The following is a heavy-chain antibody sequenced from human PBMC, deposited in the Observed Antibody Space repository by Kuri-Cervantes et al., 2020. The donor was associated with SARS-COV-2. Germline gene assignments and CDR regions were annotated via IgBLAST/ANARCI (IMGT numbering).Heavy chain of an antibody. CDR3: ARHDYGDPLTYYYGMDV. J-gene: IGHJ6*02. CDR1: GSSVSSGSYY. V-gene: IGHV4-61*01. Sequence: SETLSLTCTVSGSSVSSGSYYWSWIRQPPGKGLEWIGYIYYNGSTNYYPSLKSRVTISVDTSKNQFSLKLSSVTAADTAMYYCARHDYGDPLTYYYGMDVWGQGTTVTVSS. D-gene: IGHD4-17*01. CDR2: IYYNGST.